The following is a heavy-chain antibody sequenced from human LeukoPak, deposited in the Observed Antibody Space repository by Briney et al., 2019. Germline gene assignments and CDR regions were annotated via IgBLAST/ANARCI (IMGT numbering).Heavy chain of an antibody. CDR3: ARDRLGTDY. CDR1: GYSISSGYY. Sequence: PSETLSLTCTVSGYSISSGYYWGWIRQPPGKGLEWIGSIYHSGSTYYNPSLKSRVTISVDTSKNQFSLKLSSVTAADTAVYYCARDRLGTDYWGQGTLVTVSS. J-gene: IGHJ4*02. D-gene: IGHD7-27*01. CDR2: IYHSGST. V-gene: IGHV4-38-2*02.